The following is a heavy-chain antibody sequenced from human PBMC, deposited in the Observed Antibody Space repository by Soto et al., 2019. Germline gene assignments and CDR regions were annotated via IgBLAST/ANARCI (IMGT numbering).Heavy chain of an antibody. Sequence: GESLKISCAASGFTFTRYSMNWVRQAPGKGLEWVSSISSTTNYIYYGDSMKGRFTISRDNGKNSLYLEMYSLRAEDTAVYYCARESEDLTSNFDYWGQGTLVTVSS. CDR1: GFTFTRYS. V-gene: IGHV3-21*06. CDR2: ISSTTNYI. CDR3: ARESEDLTSNFDY. J-gene: IGHJ4*02.